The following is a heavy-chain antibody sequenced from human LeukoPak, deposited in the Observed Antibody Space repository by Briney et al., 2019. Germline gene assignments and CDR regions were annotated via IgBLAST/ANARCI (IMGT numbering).Heavy chain of an antibody. V-gene: IGHV3-23*01. CDR1: GFTFSSYS. CDR2: ITGSGGST. J-gene: IGHJ4*02. D-gene: IGHD1-7*01. CDR3: AKYIRATTPYFDY. Sequence: SGGSLRLSCAASGFTFSSYSMTWVRLAPGKGLEWVAAITGSGGSTYYADSVKGRFTISRDNPKNTLYLQMDSLRADDTAVYYCAKYIRATTPYFDYWGQGTLVTVSS.